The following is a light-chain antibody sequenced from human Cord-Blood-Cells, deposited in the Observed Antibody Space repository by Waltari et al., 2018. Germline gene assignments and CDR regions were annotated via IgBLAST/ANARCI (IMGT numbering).Light chain of an antibody. CDR1: SSNIGNNY. V-gene: IGLV1-51*01. Sequence: QSVLTQPPSVSAAPGQKVTISCSGSSSNIGNNYVSWYQQLPGTAPKLLIYANNKRPSGIPDRFSASKSGTSATLGITGLQTGDEADYYCGTWDSSLSAGVFGGGTKLTVL. CDR2: ANN. J-gene: IGLJ3*02. CDR3: GTWDSSLSAGV.